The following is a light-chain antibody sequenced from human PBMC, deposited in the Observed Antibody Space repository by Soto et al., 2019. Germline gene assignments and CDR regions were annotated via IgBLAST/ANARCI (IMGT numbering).Light chain of an antibody. V-gene: IGKV1-5*01. Sequence: DIQMTQSPSTLSASVGDRVTITCRASQGIIRWLAWYQQRPGKAPKLLIYDASTLHSGVSSRFSGSGSGTEFTLTISRLEPEDFAVYYCQQYGSSGTFGQGNKVDIK. CDR1: QGIIRW. CDR3: QQYGSSGT. CDR2: DAS. J-gene: IGKJ1*01.